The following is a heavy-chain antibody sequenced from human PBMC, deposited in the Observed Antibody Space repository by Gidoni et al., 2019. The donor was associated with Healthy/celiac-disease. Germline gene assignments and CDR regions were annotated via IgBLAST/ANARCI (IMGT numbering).Heavy chain of an antibody. V-gene: IGHV3-30*01. D-gene: IGHD3-10*01. J-gene: IGHJ3*02. CDR3: ARDRGAGLLLWFGELLPAFGAFDI. Sequence: QVQLVESGGGVVQPGRSLRLSCAAAGFTFSSYALHWVRQAPGKGLEWVAVISYDGSNKYYADSVKGRFTISRDNSKNTLYLQMNSLRAEDTAVYYCARDRGAGLLLWFGELLPAFGAFDIWGQGTMVTVSS. CDR2: ISYDGSNK. CDR1: GFTFSSYA.